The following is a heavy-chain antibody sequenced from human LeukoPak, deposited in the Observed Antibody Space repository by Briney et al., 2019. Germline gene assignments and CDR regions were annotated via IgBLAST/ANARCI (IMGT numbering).Heavy chain of an antibody. Sequence: GGSLRLSCAASGSTFSSYSMNWVRQAPGKGLEWVASISSSSSYIYYADSVKGRFTISRDNAKNSLYLQMNSLRAEDTAVYYCARGRYIAARTYFDYWGQGTLVTVSS. CDR3: ARGRYIAARTYFDY. V-gene: IGHV3-21*01. CDR1: GSTFSSYS. D-gene: IGHD6-6*01. CDR2: ISSSSSYI. J-gene: IGHJ4*02.